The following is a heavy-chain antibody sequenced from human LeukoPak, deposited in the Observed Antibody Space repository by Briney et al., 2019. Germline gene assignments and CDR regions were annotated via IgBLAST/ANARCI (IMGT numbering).Heavy chain of an antibody. J-gene: IGHJ4*02. CDR1: GFTFSSYG. CDR3: AKSRWDIVVVPAASYFDY. V-gene: IGHV3-30*18. CDR2: ISYDGSNK. Sequence: PGRSLRLSCAASGFTFSSYGMHWVRQAPGKGLEWVAVISYDGSNKYYADSVKGRFTISRDNSKDTLYLQMNSLRAEDTAVYYCAKSRWDIVVVPAASYFDYRGQGTLVTVSS. D-gene: IGHD2-2*01.